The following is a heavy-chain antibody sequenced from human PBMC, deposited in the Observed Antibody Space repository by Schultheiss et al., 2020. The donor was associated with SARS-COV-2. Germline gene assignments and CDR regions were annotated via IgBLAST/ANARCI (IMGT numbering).Heavy chain of an antibody. D-gene: IGHD4-11*01. V-gene: IGHV3-30*07. Sequence: FTISRDNSKNTLYLQMNSLRAEDTAVYYCARARRMTTAKGDAFDIWGQGTMVTVSS. CDR3: ARARRMTTAKGDAFDI. J-gene: IGHJ3*02.